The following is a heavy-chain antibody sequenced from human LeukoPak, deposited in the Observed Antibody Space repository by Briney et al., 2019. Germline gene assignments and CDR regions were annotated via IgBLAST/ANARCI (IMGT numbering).Heavy chain of an antibody. D-gene: IGHD4-23*01. J-gene: IGHJ4*02. Sequence: PSQTLSLTCAVSAYSITSGYYWGWIRQPPGKGLDWIASMYHSGSTYYNPSLKSRVTISVDTSKNQFSLRLSSVIAADTAVYDCAKQGPTVVTHFDTWGQGTLVTVSS. CDR3: AKQGPTVVTHFDT. CDR2: MYHSGST. V-gene: IGHV4-38-2*01. CDR1: AYSITSGYY.